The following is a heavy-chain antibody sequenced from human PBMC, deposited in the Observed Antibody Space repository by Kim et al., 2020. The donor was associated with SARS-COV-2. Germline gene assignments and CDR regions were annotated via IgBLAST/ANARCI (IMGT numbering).Heavy chain of an antibody. Sequence: GGSLRLFCAASAFTFSSYSMNWIRQAPGKGLEWVSSISSGGTDMYYADSVKGRFTISRDNAQDSLYLQMNSLRDEDTAIYYCARTPGINDYWGQGTLVNV. V-gene: IGHV3-21*01. CDR1: AFTFSSYS. D-gene: IGHD2-15*01. CDR2: ISSGGTDM. J-gene: IGHJ4*02. CDR3: ARTPGINDY.